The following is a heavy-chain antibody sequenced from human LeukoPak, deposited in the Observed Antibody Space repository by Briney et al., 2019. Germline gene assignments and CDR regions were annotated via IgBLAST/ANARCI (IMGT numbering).Heavy chain of an antibody. Sequence: PSETLSLTCAVYGGSFSGYYWSWIRQPPGKGLEWIGEFNHSGSTNYNPSLKSRVTISVDTSKNQFSLKLSSVPAVDTAVYYCARGLDYGSGGGGQNFDYWGQGTLVTVSS. J-gene: IGHJ4*02. CDR1: GGSFSGYY. D-gene: IGHD3-10*01. CDR2: FNHSGST. V-gene: IGHV4-34*01. CDR3: ARGLDYGSGGGGQNFDY.